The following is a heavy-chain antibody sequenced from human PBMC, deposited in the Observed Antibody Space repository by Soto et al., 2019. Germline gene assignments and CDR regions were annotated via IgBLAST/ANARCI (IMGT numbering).Heavy chain of an antibody. CDR3: ARVRGGNFPHY. J-gene: IGHJ4*02. CDR2: IIPIFGTA. D-gene: IGHD4-4*01. CDR1: GCTFSSYA. V-gene: IGHV1-69*06. Sequence: SVKVSCKASGCTFSSYAISWVRQAPGQGLEWMGGIIPIFGTANYAQKFQGRVTITADKSTSTAYMELSSLRSEDTAVYYCARVRGGNFPHYWGQGTLVTVSS.